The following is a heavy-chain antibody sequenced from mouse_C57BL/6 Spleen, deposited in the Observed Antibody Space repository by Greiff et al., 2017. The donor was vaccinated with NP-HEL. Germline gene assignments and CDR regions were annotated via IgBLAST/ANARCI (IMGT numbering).Heavy chain of an antibody. D-gene: IGHD1-3*01. CDR3: ARNLNYWFAY. J-gene: IGHJ3*01. V-gene: IGHV2-2*01. Sequence: VQLQQSGPGLVQPSQSLSITCTVSGFSLTSYGVHWVRQSPGKGLEWLGVIWSGGSTDSNAAFISRLSISKDNSKSQVFFKMNSLQADDTAIYYCARNLNYWFAYWGQGTLVTVSA. CDR1: GFSLTSYG. CDR2: IWSGGST.